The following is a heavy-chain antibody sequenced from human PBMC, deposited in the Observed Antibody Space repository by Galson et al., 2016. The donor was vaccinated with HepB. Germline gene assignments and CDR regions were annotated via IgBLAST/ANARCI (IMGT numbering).Heavy chain of an antibody. J-gene: IGHJ3*02. CDR3: ATSSGWGAFDI. Sequence: QSGAEVKKPGESLKISCKDSGYSFTSNWVAWVRQMPGKGLEWMGIIYPADSDTRYSPSLQGQVTISADKSISTAYLQWDSLKASDTAIYYCATSSGWGAFDIWGQGTMVTVSP. D-gene: IGHD6-19*01. V-gene: IGHV5-51*01. CDR1: GYSFTSNW. CDR2: IYPADSDT.